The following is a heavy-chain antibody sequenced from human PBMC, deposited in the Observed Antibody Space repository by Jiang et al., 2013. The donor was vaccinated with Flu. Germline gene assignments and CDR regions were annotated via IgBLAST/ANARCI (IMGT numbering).Heavy chain of an antibody. CDR2: IYYSGST. CDR1: GGSISSIGYY. Sequence: GSGLVKPSETLSLTCTVSGGSISSIGYYWGWVRQPPGKGLEWIGNIYYSGSTYYNPSLKSRVTISLDTSKSQFSLKLSSVTAADTAVYYCARLLGNTEYFQYWGQGALVTVSS. J-gene: IGHJ1*01. CDR3: ARLLGNTEYFQY. V-gene: IGHV4-39*01. D-gene: IGHD1-26*01.